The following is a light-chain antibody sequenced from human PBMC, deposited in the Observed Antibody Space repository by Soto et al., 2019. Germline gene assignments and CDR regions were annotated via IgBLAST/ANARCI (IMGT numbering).Light chain of an antibody. Sequence: EIVMTQSPATLSVSPGGRATLSCRASQSVSSNLAWYRQRPGQPPRLLIYGASTRATGIPARFSGSGSGTDFTLTISSLQSEDSAVYYCQQYHHWPPLTFGGGTKVEIK. J-gene: IGKJ4*01. CDR2: GAS. CDR3: QQYHHWPPLT. V-gene: IGKV3D-15*01. CDR1: QSVSSN.